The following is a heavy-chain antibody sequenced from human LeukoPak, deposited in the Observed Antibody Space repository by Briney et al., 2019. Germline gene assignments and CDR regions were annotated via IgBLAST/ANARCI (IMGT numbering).Heavy chain of an antibody. J-gene: IGHJ4*02. Sequence: PGGSLRLSCAVSGVTLSNYGMSWVRQAPGKGLEWVAGISDSAGSTNYADSVKGRFTISRDNSKNTVYLQMDSLRGEDTAVYYCTKTTTGYSSGQYPGWPADHWGKGALVTVSS. CDR3: TKTTTGYSSGQYPGWPADH. CDR1: GVTLSNYG. V-gene: IGHV3-23*01. D-gene: IGHD3-22*01. CDR2: ISDSAGST.